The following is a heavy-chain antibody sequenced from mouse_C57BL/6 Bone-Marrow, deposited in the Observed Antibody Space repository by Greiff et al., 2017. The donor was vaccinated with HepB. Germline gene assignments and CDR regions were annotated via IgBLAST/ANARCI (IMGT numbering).Heavy chain of an antibody. Sequence: VKLVESGPELVRPGVSVKISCKGSGYTFTDYAMHWVKQSHAKSLEWIGVISTYYGDASYNQKFKDKATMTVDKSSSTAYMELARLTSEDSAVYYCASPSTVVAYYYAMDYWGQGTSVTVSS. D-gene: IGHD1-1*01. CDR3: ASPSTVVAYYYAMDY. CDR2: ISTYYGDA. J-gene: IGHJ4*01. CDR1: GYTFTDYA. V-gene: IGHV1-67*01.